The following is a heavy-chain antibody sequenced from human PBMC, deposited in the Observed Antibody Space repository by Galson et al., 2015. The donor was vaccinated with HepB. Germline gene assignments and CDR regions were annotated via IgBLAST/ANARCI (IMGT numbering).Heavy chain of an antibody. V-gene: IGHV3-74*01. CDR2: INSDGSST. CDR3: ARGFRHCPSSRCYGGYYFDD. Sequence: SLRLSCAASGFSFSTYWMHWVRQAPGKGLEWVSRINSDGSSTSYADSVKGRFTISRDNAKNTLFLQMNSLRAEDTAVYYCARGFRHCPSSRCYGGYYFDDWGQGTLVTVSS. J-gene: IGHJ4*02. CDR1: GFSFSTYW. D-gene: IGHD2-2*01.